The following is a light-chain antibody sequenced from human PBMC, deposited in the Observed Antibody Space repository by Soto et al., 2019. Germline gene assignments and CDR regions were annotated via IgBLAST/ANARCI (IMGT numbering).Light chain of an antibody. J-gene: IGKJ1*01. CDR1: QSVSSN. Sequence: EIVMTQSPATLSVSPGERATLSCRASQSVSSNVAWYQQKPGQAPRLLIYGASTRATGIPARFSGSGSGTDFTLTISSLQPEDFATYYCQQSYSTPPWTFGQGTKV. CDR2: GAS. CDR3: QQSYSTPPWT. V-gene: IGKV3-15*01.